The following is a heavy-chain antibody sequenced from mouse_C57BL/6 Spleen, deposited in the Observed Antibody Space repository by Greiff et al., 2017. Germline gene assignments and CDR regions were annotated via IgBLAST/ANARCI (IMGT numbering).Heavy chain of an antibody. J-gene: IGHJ1*03. V-gene: IGHV1-52*01. CDR1: GYTFTSYW. D-gene: IGHD2-3*01. CDR3: ARSRGDDGYSHWYFDV. Sequence: QVQLQQPGAELVRPGSSVKLSCKASGYTFTSYWMHWVKQRPIQGLEWIGNIDPSDSETHYNQKFKDKATLTVDKSSSTAYMQLSSLTSEDSAVYYCARSRGDDGYSHWYFDVWGTGTTVTVSS. CDR2: IDPSDSET.